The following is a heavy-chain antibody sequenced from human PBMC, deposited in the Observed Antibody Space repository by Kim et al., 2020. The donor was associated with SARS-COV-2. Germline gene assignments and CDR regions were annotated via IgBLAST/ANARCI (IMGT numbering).Heavy chain of an antibody. D-gene: IGHD2-21*01. J-gene: IGHJ4*02. CDR3: ARHSDSGPVDY. Sequence: YNPSLNTRVHIPEDTSKNPFSLKLSSVTAADSAVYYCARHSDSGPVDYWGQGTLVTVSS. V-gene: IGHV4-39*01.